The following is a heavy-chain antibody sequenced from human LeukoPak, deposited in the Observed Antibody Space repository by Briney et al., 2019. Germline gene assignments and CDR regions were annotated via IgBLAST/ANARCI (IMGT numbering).Heavy chain of an antibody. Sequence: PGGFLRLSCAASGFTFSSYAMSWVRQAPGKGLEWVSAISGSGGSTYYADSVKGRFTTSRDNSKNTLYLQMNSLRAEDTAVYYCAKDQYSSGPSLFSVTPGMKPYGMDVWGQGTTVTVSS. CDR1: GFTFSSYA. J-gene: IGHJ6*02. V-gene: IGHV3-23*01. CDR2: ISGSGGST. CDR3: AKDQYSSGPSLFSVTPGMKPYGMDV. D-gene: IGHD6-19*01.